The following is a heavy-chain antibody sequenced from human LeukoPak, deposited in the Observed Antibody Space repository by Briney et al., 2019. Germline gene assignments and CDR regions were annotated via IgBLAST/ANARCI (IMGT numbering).Heavy chain of an antibody. CDR3: ARDRGGYLHDAFDI. V-gene: IGHV3-48*04. Sequence: HPGGSLRLSCAASGFSFRSYGMHWVRQAPGKGLEWVSYISSSGSTIYYADSVKGRFTISRDNAKNSLYLQMNSLRAEDTAVYYCARDRGGYLHDAFDIWGQGTMVTVSS. CDR1: GFSFRSYG. J-gene: IGHJ3*02. D-gene: IGHD5-24*01. CDR2: ISSSGSTI.